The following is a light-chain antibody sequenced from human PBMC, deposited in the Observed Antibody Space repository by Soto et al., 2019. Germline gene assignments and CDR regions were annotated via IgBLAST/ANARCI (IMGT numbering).Light chain of an antibody. CDR2: AAS. CDR1: QYISSW. V-gene: IGKV1-39*01. J-gene: IGKJ1*01. CDR3: QQSYSSLRP. Sequence: IEMSQEPSTLSVSVGDIVTITCRASQYISSWLAWYQQKPGKAPKLLIFAASSLQSGVPSRFSGSRYGPDFTLTICALPAVHFTRYYCQQSYSSLRPFGQGTKVDIK.